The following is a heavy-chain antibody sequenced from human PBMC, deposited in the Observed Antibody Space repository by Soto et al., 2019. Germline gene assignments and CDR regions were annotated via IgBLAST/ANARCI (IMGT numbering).Heavy chain of an antibody. V-gene: IGHV3-30*18. CDR3: AKDIETHTVVPPAIDYHYYGMDV. J-gene: IGHJ6*02. CDR1: GFSFSNYG. D-gene: IGHD2-2*01. Sequence: QVQLVESGGGVVQPGRSLRLSCAASGFSFSNYGMHWVRQAPGKGLEWVAVISYDGSNEYYADSVKGRCTISRDSSNNMRYLQMNSLRAEDTAVYYCAKDIETHTVVPPAIDYHYYGMDVWGQGTTVTVSS. CDR2: ISYDGSNE.